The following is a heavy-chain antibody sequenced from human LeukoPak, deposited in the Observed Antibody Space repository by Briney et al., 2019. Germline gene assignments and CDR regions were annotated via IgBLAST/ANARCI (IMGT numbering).Heavy chain of an antibody. Sequence: TPGGSLRLSCAASGFTFSSYSMNWVRQAPGKGLEWVSSISSSSSYIYYADSVKGRFTISRDNAKNSLYLQMNSLRAEDTAVYYCASRLRRGYDYVWGSYRYKLWDYFDYWGQGTLVTVSS. CDR1: GFTFSSYS. V-gene: IGHV3-21*01. CDR2: ISSSSSYI. D-gene: IGHD3-16*02. J-gene: IGHJ4*02. CDR3: ASRLRRGYDYVWGSYRYKLWDYFDY.